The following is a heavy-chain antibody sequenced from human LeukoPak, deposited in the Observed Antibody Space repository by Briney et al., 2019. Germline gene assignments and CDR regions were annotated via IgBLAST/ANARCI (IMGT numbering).Heavy chain of an antibody. CDR3: AKGVEYDILTGYSDDAFDI. CDR1: GFTFSSYA. V-gene: IGHV3-23*01. D-gene: IGHD3-9*01. CDR2: ISGSGGST. Sequence: GWSLRLSCAASGFTFSSYAMSWVRQAPGKGLEWVSAISGSGGSTYYADSVKGRFTISRDNSKNALYLQMNSLRAEDTAVYYCAKGVEYDILTGYSDDAFDIWGQGTMVTVSS. J-gene: IGHJ3*02.